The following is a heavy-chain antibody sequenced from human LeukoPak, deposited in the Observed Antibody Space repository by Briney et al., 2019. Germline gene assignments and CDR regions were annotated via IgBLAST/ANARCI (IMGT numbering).Heavy chain of an antibody. CDR1: GFTFSNYV. D-gene: IGHD4-17*01. V-gene: IGHV3-23*01. CDR3: AKECDYGNTSHMPCY. Sequence: PGGSLRLSCEASGFTFSNYVMSWVRQAPGKGLEWVSSISDGGWTAYTDSVKGRFFISRETATNTLYLQMNSLRVEDTAVYYCAKECDYGNTSHMPCYWGQGTLVTVSS. CDR2: ISDGGWT. J-gene: IGHJ4*02.